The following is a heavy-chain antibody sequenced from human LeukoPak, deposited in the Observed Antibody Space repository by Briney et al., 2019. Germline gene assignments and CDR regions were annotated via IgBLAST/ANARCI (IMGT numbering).Heavy chain of an antibody. CDR1: GFTFSSYG. CDR3: ARGASGIGGIRFDP. J-gene: IGHJ5*02. D-gene: IGHD3-10*01. CDR2: IQYDGSNK. V-gene: IGHV3-30*02. Sequence: GGSLRLSCAASGFTFSSYGMHWVRQAPGKGLEWVAFIQYDGSNKYYADSVKGRYTISRDNSKNTLYLQMNSLRAEDTAVYYCARGASGIGGIRFDPWGQGTLVTVSS.